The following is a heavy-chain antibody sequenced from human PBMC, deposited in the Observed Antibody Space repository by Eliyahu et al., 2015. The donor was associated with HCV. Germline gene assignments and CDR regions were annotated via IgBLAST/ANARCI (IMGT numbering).Heavy chain of an antibody. Sequence: QVQLVESGGGVVQPGRSLRLSCAASGFTFSXYGMHWVRQAPGKGLEWVAVIWYDGSNKYYADSVKGRFTISRDNSKNTLYLQMNSLRAEDTAVYYCARVRYYDILTGAHGPFDYWGQGTLVTVSS. D-gene: IGHD3-9*01. CDR2: IWYDGSNK. J-gene: IGHJ4*02. CDR3: ARVRYYDILTGAHGPFDY. CDR1: GFTFSXYG. V-gene: IGHV3-33*01.